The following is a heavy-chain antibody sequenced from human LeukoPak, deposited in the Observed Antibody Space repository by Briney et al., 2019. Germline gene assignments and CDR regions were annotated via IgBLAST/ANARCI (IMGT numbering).Heavy chain of an antibody. D-gene: IGHD2-2*02. Sequence: PGGSLRLSCAASGFTFSSYSMNWVRQAPGKGLEWVSYISSSSSTIYYADSVKGRFTISRDNAKNSLYLQMNSLRAEDTAVYYCARDIVVVPAAIPHLLSAFQEGTLDYWGQGTLVTVSS. J-gene: IGHJ4*02. CDR1: GFTFSSYS. CDR2: ISSSSSTI. V-gene: IGHV3-48*04. CDR3: ARDIVVVPAAIPHLLSAFQEGTLDY.